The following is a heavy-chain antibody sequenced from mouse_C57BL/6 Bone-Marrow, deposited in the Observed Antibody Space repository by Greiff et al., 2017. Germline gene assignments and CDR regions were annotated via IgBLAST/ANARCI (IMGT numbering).Heavy chain of an antibody. V-gene: IGHV1-53*01. CDR1: GYTFTSYW. Sequence: QVHVKQSGTELVKPGASVKLSCKASGYTFTSYWMHWVKQRPGQGLEWIGNINPSNGGTNYNEKFKSKATLTVDKSSSTAYMQLSSLTSEDSAVYYCARSLQTAQATGFDYWGQGTTLTVSS. CDR2: INPSNGGT. D-gene: IGHD3-2*02. CDR3: ARSLQTAQATGFDY. J-gene: IGHJ2*01.